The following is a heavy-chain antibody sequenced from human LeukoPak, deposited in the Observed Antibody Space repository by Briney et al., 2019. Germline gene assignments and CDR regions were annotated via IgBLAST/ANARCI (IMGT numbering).Heavy chain of an antibody. V-gene: IGHV3-7*03. CDR1: GFTFSSYW. D-gene: IGHD6-13*01. Sequence: GGSLRLSCAASGFTFSSYWMSWVRQAPGKGLEWVANIKQDGSEKYYVDSVKGRFTISRDNAKNTLYLQMNSLRAEDTAVYYCAKDMRGSSSCPDYWGQGTLVTVSS. CDR3: AKDMRGSSSCPDY. CDR2: IKQDGSEK. J-gene: IGHJ4*02.